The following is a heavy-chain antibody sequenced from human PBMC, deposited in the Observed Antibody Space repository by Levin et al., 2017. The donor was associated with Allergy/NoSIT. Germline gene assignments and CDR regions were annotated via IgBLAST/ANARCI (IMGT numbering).Heavy chain of an antibody. CDR2: IIPILGIA. CDR3: ARRYCSSTSCYFAFDI. V-gene: IGHV1-69*02. J-gene: IGHJ3*02. D-gene: IGHD2-2*01. Sequence: SVKVSCKASGGTFSSYTISWVRQAPGQGLEWMGKIIPILGIANYAQKFQGRVTITADKSTSTAYMELSSLRSEDTAVYYCARRYCSSTSCYFAFDIWGQGTMVTVSS. CDR1: GGTFSSYT.